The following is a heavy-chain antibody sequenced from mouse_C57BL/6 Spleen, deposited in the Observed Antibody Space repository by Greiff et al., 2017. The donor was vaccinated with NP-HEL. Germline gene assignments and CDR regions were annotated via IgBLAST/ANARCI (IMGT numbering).Heavy chain of an antibody. V-gene: IGHV2-6-1*01. CDR1: GFSLTSYG. D-gene: IGHD4-1*01. J-gene: IGHJ4*01. CDR2: IWSDGST. CDR3: ARHLGHYYAMDY. Sequence: VQLKESGPGLVAPSQSLSITCTVSGFSLTSYGVHWVRQPPGKGLAWLVVIWSDGSTTYNSALKSRLSISKDNSKSQVFLKMNSLQTDDTAMYYCARHLGHYYAMDYWGQGTSVTVSS.